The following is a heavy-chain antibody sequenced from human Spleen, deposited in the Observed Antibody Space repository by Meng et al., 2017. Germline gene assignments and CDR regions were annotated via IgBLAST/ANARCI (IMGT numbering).Heavy chain of an antibody. D-gene: IGHD5-18*01. CDR1: GFTFDDYA. CDR3: AKENGYSYGTYFDY. J-gene: IGHJ4*02. V-gene: IGHV3-43D*03. Sequence: GGSLRLSCAASGFTFDDYAMHWVRQAPGKGLEWVSLISWDGGSTYYADSVKGRFTISRDNSKNSLYLQMNSLRAEDTALYYCAKENGYSYGTYFDYWGQGTLVTVSS. CDR2: ISWDGGST.